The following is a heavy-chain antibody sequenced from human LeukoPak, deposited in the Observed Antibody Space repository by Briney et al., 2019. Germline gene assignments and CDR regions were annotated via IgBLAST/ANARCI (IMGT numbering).Heavy chain of an antibody. J-gene: IGHJ4*02. CDR1: GFTFSSYA. Sequence: GGSLRLSCAASGFTFSSYAMHWVRQAPGKGLEWVAVISYDGSNKYYADSVKGRFTISRDNSKNALYLQMNSLRPEDTAVYYCARRLPGNNPFDSWGQGTLVTVSS. D-gene: IGHD1-14*01. V-gene: IGHV3-30-3*01. CDR2: ISYDGSNK. CDR3: ARRLPGNNPFDS.